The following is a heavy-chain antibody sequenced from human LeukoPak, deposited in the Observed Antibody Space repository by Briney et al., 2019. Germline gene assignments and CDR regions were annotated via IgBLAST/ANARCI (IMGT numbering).Heavy chain of an antibody. Sequence: SVKVSCKASGGTFSSYAISWVRQAPGQGLEWMGGIIPIFGTANYAQKFQGRVTITADEPTSTAYMELSSLRSEDTAVYYCARGGIVATIPQDYWGQGTLVTVSS. CDR3: ARGGIVATIPQDY. CDR2: IIPIFGTA. CDR1: GGTFSSYA. V-gene: IGHV1-69*13. J-gene: IGHJ4*02. D-gene: IGHD5-12*01.